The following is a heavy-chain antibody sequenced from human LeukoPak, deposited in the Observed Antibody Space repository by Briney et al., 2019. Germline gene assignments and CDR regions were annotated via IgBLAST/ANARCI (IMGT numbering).Heavy chain of an antibody. CDR2: ITSSSVGI. D-gene: IGHD3-9*01. CDR3: ARGADYDILTGYMDV. CDR1: GFTFSSYS. V-gene: IGHV3-21*01. Sequence: GRSLRLSCAASGFTFSSYSMNWVRQAPGKGLEWVSSITSSSVGIYYADSVKGRFTISRANAKNSLYLEMNSLRAEDTAVYYCARGADYDILTGYMDVWGKGTTVTVSS. J-gene: IGHJ6*03.